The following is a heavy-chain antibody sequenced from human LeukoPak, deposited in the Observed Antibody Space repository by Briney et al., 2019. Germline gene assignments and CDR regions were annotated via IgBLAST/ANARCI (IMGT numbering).Heavy chain of an antibody. J-gene: IGHJ2*01. D-gene: IGHD1-26*01. V-gene: IGHV5-51*01. Sequence: KAGESLKISCKGSGYTFTSYWIGWVRQMPGKGLEWMGVIYPRDSDTRYSPSFQDQVTISADKSISTAYVQWSSLKASDTAMYYCARPWAVLRHLTWYFDLWGRGTLVTVSS. CDR2: IYPRDSDT. CDR3: ARPWAVLRHLTWYFDL. CDR1: GYTFTSYW.